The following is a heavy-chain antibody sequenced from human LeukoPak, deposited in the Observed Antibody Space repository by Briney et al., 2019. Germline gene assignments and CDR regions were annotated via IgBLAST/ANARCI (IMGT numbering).Heavy chain of an antibody. Sequence: GGSLRPSCAASGFTFSSYTINWVRQAPGKGLEWVSSISSSGTYIYYADSVRGRFTISRDNAKNSVYLQMNSLRAEDTAVYYCARSDCSSTSCDKRGNFDYWGQGTLVTVSS. D-gene: IGHD2-2*02. J-gene: IGHJ4*02. CDR2: ISSSGTYI. V-gene: IGHV3-21*01. CDR1: GFTFSSYT. CDR3: ARSDCSSTSCDKRGNFDY.